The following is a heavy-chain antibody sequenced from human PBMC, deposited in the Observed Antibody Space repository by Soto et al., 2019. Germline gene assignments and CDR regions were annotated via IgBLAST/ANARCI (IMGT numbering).Heavy chain of an antibody. CDR2: MNPNSGNT. D-gene: IGHD1-7*01. CDR1: GYTFTSFD. CDR3: ATHTRLELPYY. Sequence: ASVKVSCKASGYTFTSFDINWVRQASGQGLEWMGWMNPNSGNTIYAQKFQGRVTMTRNTSINTAYMELSSLRSEDTAVYYCATHTRLELPYYWGQGTRVTVSS. V-gene: IGHV1-8*01. J-gene: IGHJ4*02.